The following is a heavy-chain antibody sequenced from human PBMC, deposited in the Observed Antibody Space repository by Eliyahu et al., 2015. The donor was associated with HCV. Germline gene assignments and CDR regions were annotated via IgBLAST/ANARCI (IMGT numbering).Heavy chain of an antibody. V-gene: IGHV3-9*01. J-gene: IGHJ6*02. Sequence: EVQLVESGGGLVQPGRSLRLSCAASGFPFDDYAMHWVRQAPGKGLEGVSGISWNSGSTGYADSVKGRFTISRDNAKNSLYLQMNSLRAEDTALYYCAKDRRNDYYYGMDVWGQGTTVTVSS. CDR2: ISWNSGST. D-gene: IGHD1-1*01. CDR3: AKDRRNDYYYGMDV. CDR1: GFPFDDYA.